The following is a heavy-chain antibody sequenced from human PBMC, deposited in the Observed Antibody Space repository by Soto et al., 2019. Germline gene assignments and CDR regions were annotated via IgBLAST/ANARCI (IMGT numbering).Heavy chain of an antibody. V-gene: IGHV1-18*04. J-gene: IGHJ4*02. CDR1: GYTFTGYY. CDR2: ISAYNGNT. D-gene: IGHD1-1*01. CDR3: ARIQQDGVNFDY. Sequence: AASVKVSCKASGYTFTGYYMHWVRQAPGQGLEWMGWISAYNGNTNYAQKLQGRVTMTTDTSTSTAYMELRSLRSDDTAVYYCARIQQDGVNFDYWGQGTLVTVSS.